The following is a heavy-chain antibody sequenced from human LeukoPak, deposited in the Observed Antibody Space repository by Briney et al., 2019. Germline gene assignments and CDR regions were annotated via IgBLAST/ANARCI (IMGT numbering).Heavy chain of an antibody. D-gene: IGHD3-16*01. CDR2: IRGSGGTV. J-gene: IGHJ5*02. V-gene: IGHV3-23*01. CDR1: GFKFSDFA. Sequence: GGSLRLSCAASGFKFSDFAMNWVRQTPGKGLEWVSFIRGSGGTVHYADSVKGRFTISRDDSKNMVYLQMTGLRSDDTAVYFCAKDSAYSLWAVFDPWGQGTLVTVSS. CDR3: AKDSAYSLWAVFDP.